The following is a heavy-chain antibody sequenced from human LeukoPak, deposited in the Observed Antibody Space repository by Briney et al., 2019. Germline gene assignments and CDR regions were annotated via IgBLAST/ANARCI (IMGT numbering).Heavy chain of an antibody. CDR3: ASYYCSSGSCYFDK. J-gene: IGHJ4*02. Sequence: GGSLRLSCAASGFTFSNYWMHWVRQAPGKGLVWVSVIYRGDTYYADSVKGRFTISRDDSKNTVFLQMNSLRADDTAVYFCASYYCSSGSCYFDKWGQGTLVAVSS. CDR1: GFTFSNYW. V-gene: IGHV3-53*01. D-gene: IGHD2-15*01. CDR2: IYRGDT.